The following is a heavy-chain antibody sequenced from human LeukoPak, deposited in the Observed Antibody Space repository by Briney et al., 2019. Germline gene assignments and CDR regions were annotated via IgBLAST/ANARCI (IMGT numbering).Heavy chain of an antibody. D-gene: IGHD3-3*01. Sequence: ASVQVSCKASGYTLTANYIYWVRQAPGQGLEWMGWINPNSGGTNYAQKFQGRVTMTRDTSISTAYMELSRLRSDDTAVYYCARALFGVVGLWGQGTLVTVSS. CDR1: GYTLTANY. CDR2: INPNSGGT. J-gene: IGHJ4*02. V-gene: IGHV1-2*02. CDR3: ARALFGVVGL.